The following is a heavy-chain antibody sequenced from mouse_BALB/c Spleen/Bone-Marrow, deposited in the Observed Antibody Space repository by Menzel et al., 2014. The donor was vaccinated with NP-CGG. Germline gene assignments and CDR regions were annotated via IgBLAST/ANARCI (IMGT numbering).Heavy chain of an antibody. CDR2: SRNKAKHYTT. CDR1: GFTFSDFY. J-gene: IGHJ3*01. V-gene: IGHV7-1*02. CDR3: ARDVGYGNYFVY. Sequence: EVQLVESGGGLVQPGDSLRLSCATSGFTFSDFYMEWVRQPPGKRLEWIAASRNKAKHYTTEYSASVKGRFIVSRDTSQSILYLQMNALRAEDTVIYYCARDVGYGNYFVYWGQGTLVTVSA. D-gene: IGHD2-10*02.